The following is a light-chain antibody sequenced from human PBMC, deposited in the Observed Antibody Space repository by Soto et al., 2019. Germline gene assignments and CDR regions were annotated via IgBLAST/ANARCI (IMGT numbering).Light chain of an antibody. CDR3: QQYGSSPT. V-gene: IGKV3-20*01. CDR2: DVS. Sequence: EIVLTQSPGTLSLSPGERATLSCRSSQSVSSNYLAWYQQKPDQAPRLVIYDVSGRATGIPDRFSGRGSGKDFPLTSSRLEPEDFAVYYCQQYGSSPTFGQGTKVEIK. J-gene: IGKJ1*01. CDR1: QSVSSNY.